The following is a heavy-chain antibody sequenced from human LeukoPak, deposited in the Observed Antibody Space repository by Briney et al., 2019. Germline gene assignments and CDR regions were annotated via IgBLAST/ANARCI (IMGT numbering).Heavy chain of an antibody. CDR2: IRPDGSAK. J-gene: IGHJ4*02. CDR3: ARIDSRGSTWDY. Sequence: GGSLRLSCAASGFTFSNHWMSWVRQAPGKGLEWVANIRPDGSAKYYGDSVEGRLTISRDNAKNSLYLQMNSLRADDTAVYYCARIDSRGSTWDYWGQGTLVTVSS. V-gene: IGHV3-7*01. D-gene: IGHD3-22*01. CDR1: GFTFSNHW.